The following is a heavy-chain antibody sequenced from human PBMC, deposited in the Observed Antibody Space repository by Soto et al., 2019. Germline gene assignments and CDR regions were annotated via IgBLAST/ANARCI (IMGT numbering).Heavy chain of an antibody. D-gene: IGHD2-15*01. Sequence: EVQLVESGGGLVKPGGSLRLSCAASGFTFSSYSMNWVRQAPGKGLEWVSSISSSSSYIYYADSVKGRFTISRDNAKNSLYLQMNSLRAEDTAVYYCASSKLLLHYYYYGMDVWGRGTTVTVSS. J-gene: IGHJ6*02. CDR1: GFTFSSYS. CDR2: ISSSSSYI. V-gene: IGHV3-21*01. CDR3: ASSKLLLHYYYYGMDV.